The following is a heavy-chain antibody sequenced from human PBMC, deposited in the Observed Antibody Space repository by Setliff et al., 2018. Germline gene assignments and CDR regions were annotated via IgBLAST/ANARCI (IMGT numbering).Heavy chain of an antibody. Sequence: NPSETLSLTCAVSGSSIISDYYWVWIRQPPGRGLEWIGSIFQSGNTYYNPSLKSRVTISVDTSKNQFSLKVSSVTAADTAVYYCATLLANYGSGMDVWGQGTTVTVSS. CDR2: IFQSGNT. V-gene: IGHV4-38-2*01. CDR3: ATLLANYGSGMDV. CDR1: GSSIISDYY. J-gene: IGHJ6*02. D-gene: IGHD3-10*01.